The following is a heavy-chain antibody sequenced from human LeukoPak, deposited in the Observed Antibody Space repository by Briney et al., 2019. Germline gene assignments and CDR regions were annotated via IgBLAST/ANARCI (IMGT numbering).Heavy chain of an antibody. D-gene: IGHD2-2*01. CDR3: ARGPIPNNWFDP. CDR2: IYYSGST. Sequence: SETLSLTCTVSGGSISSHYWSWIRQPPGKGLEWIGYIYYSGSTNYNPSLKSRVTISVDTSKNQFSLKLSSVTAADTAVYYCARGPIPNNWFDPWGRGTLVTVSS. V-gene: IGHV4-59*11. J-gene: IGHJ5*02. CDR1: GGSISSHY.